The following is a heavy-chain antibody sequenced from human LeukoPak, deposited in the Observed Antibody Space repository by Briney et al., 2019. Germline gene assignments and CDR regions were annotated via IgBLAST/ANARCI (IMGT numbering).Heavy chain of an antibody. CDR3: AGVDAAMPDAFDI. V-gene: IGHV3-23*01. J-gene: IGHJ3*02. CDR1: GFTVSSSY. CDR2: ISGSGGST. D-gene: IGHD5-18*01. Sequence: GGSLRLSCAASGFTVSSSYMSWVRQAPGKGLEWVSAISGSGGSTYYADSVKGRFTISRDNSKNALYLQMDSLRADDTAVYYCAGVDAAMPDAFDIWGQGTTVTVSS.